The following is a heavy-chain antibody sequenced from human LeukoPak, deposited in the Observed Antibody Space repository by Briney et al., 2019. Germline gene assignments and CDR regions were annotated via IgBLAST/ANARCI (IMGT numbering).Heavy chain of an antibody. CDR3: ARHGSASGWYRSHFDY. V-gene: IGHV4-39*01. J-gene: IGHJ4*02. D-gene: IGHD6-19*01. CDR2: IYYSGST. Sequence: SETLSLTCTVSGVSISSSSYYWGLIRQPPGKGLEWIGSIYYSGSTYYSPSLKSRVTMSVDTSKNQFSLKLSSVTAADTAVYYCARHGSASGWYRSHFDYWGQGTLVTVSS. CDR1: GVSISSSSYY.